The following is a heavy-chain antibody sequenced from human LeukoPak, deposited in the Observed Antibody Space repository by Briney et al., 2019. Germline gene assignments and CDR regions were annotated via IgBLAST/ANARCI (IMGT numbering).Heavy chain of an antibody. D-gene: IGHD3-10*01. CDR2: IIPIFGTA. Sequence: SVKVSCKASGGTFSSYAISWVRQAPRQGLEWMGGIIPIFGTANYAQKFQGRVTITADESTSTAYMELSSLRSEDTAVYYCARDDPRSDGSGSYYWLFDYWGQGTLVTVSS. J-gene: IGHJ4*02. CDR1: GGTFSSYA. CDR3: ARDDPRSDGSGSYYWLFDY. V-gene: IGHV1-69*13.